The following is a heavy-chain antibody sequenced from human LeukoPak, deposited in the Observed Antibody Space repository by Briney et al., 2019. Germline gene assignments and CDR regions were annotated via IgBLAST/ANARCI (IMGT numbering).Heavy chain of an antibody. CDR3: ARDLTLIAAAGYYYGMDV. CDR2: INAGNGNT. CDR1: GYTFTSYA. Sequence: ASVKVSCKASGYTFTSYAMHWVRQAPGQRLEWMGWINAGNGNTKYSQKFQGRVTITRDTSASTAYMELSSLRSEDTAVYYCARDLTLIAAAGYYYGMDVWGQGTTVTVSS. J-gene: IGHJ6*02. D-gene: IGHD6-13*01. V-gene: IGHV1-3*01.